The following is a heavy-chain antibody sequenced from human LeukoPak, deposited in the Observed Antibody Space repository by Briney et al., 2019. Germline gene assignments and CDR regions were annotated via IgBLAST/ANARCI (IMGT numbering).Heavy chain of an antibody. D-gene: IGHD3-22*01. CDR2: IYTSGST. CDR3: ARDYYDSSGYQSGFDY. J-gene: IGHJ4*02. Sequence: SETLSLTCTVSGGSISSYYWSWLRQPAGKGLEWVGRIYTSGSTNYNPSLKSRVTMSVDTSKNQFSLKLSSVTAADTAVYYCARDYYDSSGYQSGFDYWGQGTLVTVSS. CDR1: GGSISSYY. V-gene: IGHV4-4*07.